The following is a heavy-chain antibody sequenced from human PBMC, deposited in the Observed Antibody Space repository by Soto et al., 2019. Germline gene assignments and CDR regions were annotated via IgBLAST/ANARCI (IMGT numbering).Heavy chain of an antibody. Sequence: RRLSCAAAGFSVGSYALSWVRQAPGKGLEWVSTISGRDGKTFYADSVRGRFSISTDTSQRTLYLQMNSLRADDTAMYYCARWSYLDYWGQGTRVTVSS. CDR3: ARWSYLDY. CDR1: GFSVGSYA. J-gene: IGHJ4*02. CDR2: ISGRDGKT. D-gene: IGHD3-3*01. V-gene: IGHV3-23*01.